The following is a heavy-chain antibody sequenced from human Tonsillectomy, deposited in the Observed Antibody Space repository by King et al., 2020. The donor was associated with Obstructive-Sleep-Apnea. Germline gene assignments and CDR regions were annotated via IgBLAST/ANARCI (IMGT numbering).Heavy chain of an antibody. Sequence: AMSWVRQAPGKGPEWVSAISGSGGSTYYADSVKGRFTISRDSSKNTLYLQMNSLRAEDTAVYYCATDGLQWRNPFDYWCHGTLVTVSS. D-gene: IGHD6-19*01. CDR2: ISGSGGST. CDR1: A. CDR3: ATDGLQWRNPFDY. V-gene: IGHV3-23*01. J-gene: IGHJ4*01.